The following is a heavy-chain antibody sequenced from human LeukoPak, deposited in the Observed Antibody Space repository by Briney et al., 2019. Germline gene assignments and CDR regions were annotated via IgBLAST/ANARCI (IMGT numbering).Heavy chain of an antibody. V-gene: IGHV3-23*01. CDR2: IVGSGDGA. CDR1: GFTFRSYF. CDR3: ARDPYDSSGHDQGAY. D-gene: IGHD3-22*01. Sequence: GGSLRLSCVGSGFTFRSYFINWVRQAPGKGLEWVSAIVGSGDGAYYADSVRGRFAISRDNSQNTVYLQMNSLRTDDTAVYYCARDPYDSSGHDQGAYWGQGTLVTVSS. J-gene: IGHJ4*02.